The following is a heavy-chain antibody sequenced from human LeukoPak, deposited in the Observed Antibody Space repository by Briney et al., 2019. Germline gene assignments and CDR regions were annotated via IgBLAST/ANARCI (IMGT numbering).Heavy chain of an antibody. Sequence: SQTLSLTCAISGDSVSSNSAAWNWIRQSPSRGLEWLGRTYYRSKWYNDYAVSVKSRITINPDTSKNQFSLQLNSVTTEDTAVYYCARASEGSSWYHYYYGMDVWGQGTTVTVSS. CDR3: ARASEGSSWYHYYYGMDV. CDR1: GDSVSSNSAA. CDR2: TYYRSKWYN. V-gene: IGHV6-1*01. J-gene: IGHJ6*02. D-gene: IGHD6-13*01.